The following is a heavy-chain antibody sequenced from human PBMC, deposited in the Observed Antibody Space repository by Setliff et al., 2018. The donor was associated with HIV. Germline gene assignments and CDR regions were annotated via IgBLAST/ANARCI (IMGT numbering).Heavy chain of an antibody. CDR1: GFTFSAYA. CDR2: TTSNGRTT. Sequence: LRLSCAASGFTFSAYAMTWVRRAPGRGLEWVSATTSNGRTTDYAESVRGRFTLSRDNSGNTLYLQMTSLRPEDTAIYYCAKAWGSGYPSFESALMFDVWCQGTLITVSS. CDR3: AKAWGSGYPSFESALMFDV. V-gene: IGHV3-23*01. D-gene: IGHD3-3*01. J-gene: IGHJ4*02.